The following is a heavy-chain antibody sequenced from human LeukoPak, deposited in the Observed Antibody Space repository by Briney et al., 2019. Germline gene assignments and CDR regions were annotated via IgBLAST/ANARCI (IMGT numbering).Heavy chain of an antibody. Sequence: SETLSLTCAVYGGSFSGYYWSWIRQPPGKGLEWIGEINHSGSTNYNPSLKSRVTISVDTSKNQFSLKLSSVTAADTAVYYCVRGHDVVVPAAILGDAFDIWGQGTMVTVSS. CDR3: VRGHDVVVPAAILGDAFDI. CDR1: GGSFSGYY. CDR2: INHSGST. D-gene: IGHD2-2*02. V-gene: IGHV4-34*01. J-gene: IGHJ3*02.